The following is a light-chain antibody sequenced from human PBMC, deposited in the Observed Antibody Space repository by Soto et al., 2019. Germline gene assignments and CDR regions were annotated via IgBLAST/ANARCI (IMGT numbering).Light chain of an antibody. CDR3: QQFASSLAIR. CDR2: GAS. CDR1: EYVSSSF. V-gene: IGKV3-20*01. J-gene: IGKJ5*01. Sequence: LRQTPRTRSLYPEERATLSCRASEYVSSSFLAWIQQKPGLAPRLLIYGASSRATGIPDRFSGSGSRTDFTLTIRRLEHEDFAVYSCQQFASSLAIRFAQGTRLEIK.